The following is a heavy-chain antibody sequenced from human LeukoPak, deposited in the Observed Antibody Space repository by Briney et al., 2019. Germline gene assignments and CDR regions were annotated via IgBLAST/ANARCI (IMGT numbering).Heavy chain of an antibody. CDR3: ARTGQTPGYYYYYYMDV. CDR1: GGSISSYY. J-gene: IGHJ6*03. CDR2: IYYSGST. Sequence: SETLSLTCTVSGGSISSYYWSWIRRPPGKGLEWIGYIYYSGSTNYNPSLKSRVTISVDTSKNQFSLKLSSVTAADTAVYYCARTGQTPGYYYYYYMDVWGKGTTVTVSS. V-gene: IGHV4-59*01.